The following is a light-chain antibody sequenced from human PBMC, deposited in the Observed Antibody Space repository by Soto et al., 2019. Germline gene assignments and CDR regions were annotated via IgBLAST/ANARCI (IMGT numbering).Light chain of an antibody. CDR2: SAS. V-gene: IGKV1-12*01. Sequence: DIQVTQSPPSMAASVGDSVTITCRASQDIGNWMTWYKQKPGKAPKLLIYSASTLVRGVPSRFSGSGSGTDFTLTISGLKPEDSLTYYCQQAKSFPITFGQGTRLEI. J-gene: IGKJ5*01. CDR1: QDIGNW. CDR3: QQAKSFPIT.